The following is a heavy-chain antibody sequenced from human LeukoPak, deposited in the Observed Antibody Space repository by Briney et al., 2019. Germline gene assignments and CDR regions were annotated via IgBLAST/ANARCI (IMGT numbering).Heavy chain of an antibody. J-gene: IGHJ6*02. D-gene: IGHD2-2*01. CDR2: INPSGGST. Sequence: GASVKVSCKASGYTFTSYGISWVRQAPGQGLEWMGIINPSGGSTSYAQKFQGRVTMTRDTSTSTVYMELSSLRSEDTAVYYCARDRSRCSSTSCYPYYYYYGMDVWGQGTTVTVSS. V-gene: IGHV1-46*01. CDR1: GYTFTSYG. CDR3: ARDRSRCSSTSCYPYYYYYGMDV.